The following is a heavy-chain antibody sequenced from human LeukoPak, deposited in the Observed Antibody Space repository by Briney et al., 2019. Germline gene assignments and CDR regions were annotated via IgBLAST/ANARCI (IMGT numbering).Heavy chain of an antibody. CDR3: ARETGAKGIDY. J-gene: IGHJ4*02. CDR1: GGTFSSYA. D-gene: IGHD1-26*01. CDR2: IIPIFGTA. Sequence: SVKVSCKASGGTFSSYAISWVRQAPGQGLEWMGGIIPIFGTANYAQKFQGRVTITADESTSTVYMELSSLRSEDTAVYFCARETGAKGIDYWGQGTLVTVSS. V-gene: IGHV1-69*13.